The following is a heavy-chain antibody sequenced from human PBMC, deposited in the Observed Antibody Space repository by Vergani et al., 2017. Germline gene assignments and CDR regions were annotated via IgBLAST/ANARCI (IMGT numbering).Heavy chain of an antibody. J-gene: IGHJ2*01. V-gene: IGHV4-31*03. D-gene: IGHD3-22*01. CDR1: GGSISSGGYY. CDR3: GRLFPYYYDSSGYHGGWYFDL. Sequence: QVQLQESGPGLVKPSQTLSLTCTVSGGSISSGGYYWSWIRQHPGKGLEWIGYIYYSGSTYYHPSLKSRVTISVDTSKNQFSMKLSSVTAADTAVYYCGRLFPYYYDSSGYHGGWYFDLWGRGTLVTVSS. CDR2: IYYSGST.